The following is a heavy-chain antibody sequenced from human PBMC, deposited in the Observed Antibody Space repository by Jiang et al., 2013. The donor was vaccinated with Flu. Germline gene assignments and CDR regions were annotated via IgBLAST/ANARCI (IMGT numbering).Heavy chain of an antibody. CDR1: GGSIISSSW. Sequence: LVKPAGTLSLTCALSGGSIISSSWWTWVRQPPGKGLEWIGEIHHSGTTNYNPSLRSRVAISVDKSNNQFSLHLSFVAAADTALYYCARGELVGDYWSGYQYHFDYWGQGTLVTVAS. V-gene: IGHV4-4*02. D-gene: IGHD3-3*01. J-gene: IGHJ4*02. CDR2: IHHSGTT. CDR3: ARGELVGDYWSGYQYHFDY.